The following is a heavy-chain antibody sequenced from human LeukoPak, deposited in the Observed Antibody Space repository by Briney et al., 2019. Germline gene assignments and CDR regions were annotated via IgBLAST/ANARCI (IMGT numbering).Heavy chain of an antibody. V-gene: IGHV4-38-2*01. CDR2: IYSSGST. J-gene: IGHJ4*02. Sequence: KTSETLSLTCAVSGYSISSGYSWDWIRQSPGKGLEWIGNIYSSGSTYYNPSLKSRVTISVDTSKNQFSLSLNSVTAADTAVYYCARRKTLFWCFDYWGQGTLVTVSS. CDR3: ARRKTLFWCFDY. D-gene: IGHD3-3*01. CDR1: GYSISSGYS.